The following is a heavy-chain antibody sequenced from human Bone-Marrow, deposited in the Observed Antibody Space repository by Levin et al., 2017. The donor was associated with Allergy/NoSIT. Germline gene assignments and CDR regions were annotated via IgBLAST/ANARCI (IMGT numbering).Heavy chain of an antibody. CDR2: IYYSGST. V-gene: IGHV4-30-4*01. D-gene: IGHD2-8*02. CDR3: ARVILGYCTDNTCSPLDP. CDR1: GGSISSGDYF. J-gene: IGHJ5*01. Sequence: NTSETLSLTCTVSGGSISSGDYFWSWIRQPPGKGLEWIGYIYYSGSTHYSPSLKTRVSISIDTSKNQFSLRLSSVTAADTAVYYCARVILGYCTDNTCSPLDPWGQGTLVTVSS.